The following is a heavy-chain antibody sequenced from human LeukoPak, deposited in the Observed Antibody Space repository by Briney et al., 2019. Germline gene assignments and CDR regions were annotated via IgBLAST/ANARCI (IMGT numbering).Heavy chain of an antibody. D-gene: IGHD3-10*01. CDR3: ARHHYYGSGSYSWFDP. J-gene: IGHJ5*02. CDR2: ISAYNGNT. Sequence: ASVKVSCKASGYTFTSYGISWARQAPGQGLEWMGWISAYNGNTNYAQKLQGRVTMTTDTSTSTAYMELRSLRSDDTAVYYCARHHYYGSGSYSWFDPWGQGTLVTVSS. V-gene: IGHV1-18*01. CDR1: GYTFTSYG.